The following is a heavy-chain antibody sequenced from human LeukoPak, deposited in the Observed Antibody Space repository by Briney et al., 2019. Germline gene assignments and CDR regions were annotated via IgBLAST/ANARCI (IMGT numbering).Heavy chain of an antibody. CDR2: ISSSSSTI. J-gene: IGHJ4*02. CDR3: ASWPGGWYGEDS. D-gene: IGHD6-19*01. V-gene: IGHV3-48*01. Sequence: PGRSLRLSCAASGFTFSSYGMHWVRQAPGKGLEWVSYISSSSSTIYYADSVKGRFTISRDTSKNTLYLQMNSLRAEDTAVYYCASWPGGWYGEDSWGQGTLVTVSS. CDR1: GFTFSSYG.